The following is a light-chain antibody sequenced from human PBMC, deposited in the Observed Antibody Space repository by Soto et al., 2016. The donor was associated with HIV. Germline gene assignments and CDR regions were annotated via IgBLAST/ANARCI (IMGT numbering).Light chain of an antibody. CDR3: QQLNSYPRT. Sequence: DIQMTQSPSSLSASVGDRVTITCRASQSISIYLNWYQQKPGKAPKLLIYAASSLQSGVPSRFSGSGSGTEFTLTISSLQPEDFATYYCQQLNSYPRTFGQGTKLEIK. J-gene: IGKJ2*01. CDR2: AAS. CDR1: QSISIY. V-gene: IGKV1-17*01.